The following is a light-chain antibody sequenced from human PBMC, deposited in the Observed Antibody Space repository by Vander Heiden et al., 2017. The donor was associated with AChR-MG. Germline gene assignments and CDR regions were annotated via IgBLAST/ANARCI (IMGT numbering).Light chain of an antibody. CDR3: CSYTSSSTWV. CDR2: DVS. Sequence: QSALTQPASVSGSPGQSITISCTGTSSDVGGYNHVSWYQQHPGKAPTLMIYDVSDRPSGVSNRFSGSKSGNTASLTISGLQAEDEADYYCCSYTSSSTWVFGGGTTLTVL. CDR1: SSDVGGYNH. V-gene: IGLV2-14*01. J-gene: IGLJ3*02.